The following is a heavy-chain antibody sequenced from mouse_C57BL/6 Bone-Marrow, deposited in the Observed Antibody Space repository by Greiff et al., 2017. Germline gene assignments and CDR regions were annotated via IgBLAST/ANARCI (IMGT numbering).Heavy chain of an antibody. V-gene: IGHV1-15*01. CDR1: GYTFTDYE. CDR3: TRMGNYEVYWYFDV. D-gene: IGHD2-1*01. CDR2: IDPETGGT. J-gene: IGHJ1*03. Sequence: QVQLQQSGAELVRPGASVTLSCKASGYTFTDYEMHWVKQTPVHGLEWIGAIDPETGGTAYNQKFKGKAILTADKSSSTAYMELRSLTSEDSAVYYCTRMGNYEVYWYFDVWGTGTTVTVSS.